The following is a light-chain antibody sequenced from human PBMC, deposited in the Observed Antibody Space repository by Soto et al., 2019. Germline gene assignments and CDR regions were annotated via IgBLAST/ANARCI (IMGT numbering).Light chain of an antibody. V-gene: IGLV8-61*01. J-gene: IGLJ3*02. CDR3: LLYVGSGIHWV. Sequence: QTVVTQEPSFSVSPGGTITLTCGLSSGSVSTNNYPSWYQQTPGQAPRTLIYNTNTRSSGVPDRFSGSILGNQAALTITGAQADDERDYYCLLYVGSGIHWVFGGGTKLTVL. CDR1: SGSVSTNNY. CDR2: NTN.